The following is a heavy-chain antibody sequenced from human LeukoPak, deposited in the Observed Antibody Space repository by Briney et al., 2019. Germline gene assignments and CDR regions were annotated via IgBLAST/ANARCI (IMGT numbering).Heavy chain of an antibody. Sequence: SETLSLTCTVSGASINTHYWSWIRQPPGKGLEWIGYMFYTGSTNYNPSLKSRVTMSIDTSKNQFSLKLSSVTAADTAVYYCARGSYSSGWYNWFDPWGQGTLVTVSS. D-gene: IGHD6-19*01. CDR1: GASINTHY. CDR2: MFYTGST. CDR3: ARGSYSSGWYNWFDP. V-gene: IGHV4-59*11. J-gene: IGHJ5*02.